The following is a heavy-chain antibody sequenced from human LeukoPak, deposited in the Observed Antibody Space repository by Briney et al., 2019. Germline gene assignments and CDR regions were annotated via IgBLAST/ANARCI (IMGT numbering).Heavy chain of an antibody. D-gene: IGHD2-15*01. J-gene: IGHJ4*02. Sequence: PSETLSLTCAVYGGSFSGYYWIWIRQPPGKGLEWIGEINHSGSTNYNPSLKSRVTISVDTSKNQFSLKLSSVTAADTAEYYCARRDSLGYYFDYWGQGTLVTVSS. CDR3: ARRDSLGYYFDY. V-gene: IGHV4-34*01. CDR1: GGSFSGYY. CDR2: INHSGST.